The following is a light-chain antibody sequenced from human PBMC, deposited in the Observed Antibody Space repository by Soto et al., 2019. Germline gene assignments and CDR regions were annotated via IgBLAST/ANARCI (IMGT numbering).Light chain of an antibody. Sequence: EIVMTQSPATLSVSPGERATLSCRASQSVSSNLGWYQQKPGQAPRLLIYGASTRATGIPARFSGSGSGTEFTLTISSLQSEDFALYHCQQYNNWPLTFGEGTKVEIK. V-gene: IGKV3-15*01. CDR1: QSVSSN. J-gene: IGKJ4*01. CDR3: QQYNNWPLT. CDR2: GAS.